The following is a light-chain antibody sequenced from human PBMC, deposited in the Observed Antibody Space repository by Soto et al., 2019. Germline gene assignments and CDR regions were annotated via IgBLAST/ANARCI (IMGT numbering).Light chain of an antibody. CDR2: EVS. Sequence: QSALTQPASVSGSPGQSITISCTGTSSDVGGYNYVSWYQQHPGKAPKLMIYEVSNRPSGVSNRFSGSNSGNTASLTISGLQAEDEADYYCSSYTSSSTPYVFGTGAKLTVL. J-gene: IGLJ1*01. CDR3: SSYTSSSTPYV. V-gene: IGLV2-14*01. CDR1: SSDVGGYNY.